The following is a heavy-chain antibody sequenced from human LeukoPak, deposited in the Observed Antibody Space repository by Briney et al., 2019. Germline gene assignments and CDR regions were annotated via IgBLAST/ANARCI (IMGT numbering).Heavy chain of an antibody. Sequence: ASVKVSCKASGYTFITYGVNWVRQAPGQGLDWMGWISPYNGDTKYAQKFQGRVTVTTDTSTSTVYMELRSLRPDDTAVYYCARDKSRCNYGYNFWGQGTLVTVSS. J-gene: IGHJ4*02. CDR2: ISPYNGDT. CDR3: ARDKSRCNYGYNF. D-gene: IGHD5-18*01. V-gene: IGHV1-18*01. CDR1: GYTFITYG.